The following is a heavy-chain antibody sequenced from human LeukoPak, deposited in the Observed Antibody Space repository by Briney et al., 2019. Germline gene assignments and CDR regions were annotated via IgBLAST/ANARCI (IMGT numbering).Heavy chain of an antibody. J-gene: IGHJ4*02. CDR3: ARALNYDSSGYRVYYFDY. V-gene: IGHV4-4*07. D-gene: IGHD3-22*01. CDR2: IYTSGST. Sequence: SETLSLTCTVSGGSISSYYWSWIRQPAGKGLEWIGRIYTSGSTNYNPSLTSRVTMSVDTSKNQFSLKLSSVTAADTAVYYCARALNYDSSGYRVYYFDYWGQGTLVTVSS. CDR1: GGSISSYY.